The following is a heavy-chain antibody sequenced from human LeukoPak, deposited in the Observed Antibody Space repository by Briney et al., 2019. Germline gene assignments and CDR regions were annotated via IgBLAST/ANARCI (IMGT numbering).Heavy chain of an antibody. D-gene: IGHD2-21*01. V-gene: IGHV1-69*01. CDR2: IIPIFGTA. CDR3: AISLGDVVVIAIAFDI. J-gene: IGHJ3*02. CDR1: GGTFSSYV. Sequence: SVKVSCKASGGTFSSYVISWVRQAPGQGLEWMGGIIPIFGTANYAQKFQGRVTITADESTSTAYMELSSLRSEDTAVYYCAISLGDVVVIAIAFDIWGQGTMVTVSS.